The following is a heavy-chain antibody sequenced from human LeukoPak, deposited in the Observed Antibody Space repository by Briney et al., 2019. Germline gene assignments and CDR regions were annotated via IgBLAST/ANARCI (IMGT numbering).Heavy chain of an antibody. CDR3: AREKYCTATNCLHGRFYFDY. CDR1: NFAFSSYS. J-gene: IGHJ4*02. CDR2: ISSDGSDE. D-gene: IGHD2-8*02. Sequence: PGRSLRLSCAASNFAFSSYSMHWVRQAPGKGLEWVAVISSDGSDENYADSVKDRFTISRDNSENTLFLQMDSPRPADTAVYYCAREKYCTATNCLHGRFYFDYWGQGVLVTVSS. V-gene: IGHV3-30*04.